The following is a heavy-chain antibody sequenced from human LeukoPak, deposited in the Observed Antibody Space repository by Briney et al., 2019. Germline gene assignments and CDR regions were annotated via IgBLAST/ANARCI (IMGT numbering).Heavy chain of an antibody. CDR3: ARVVSGYYDSSGAFDY. CDR2: IWYDGSNK. V-gene: IGHV3-33*01. Sequence: GGSLRLSCAASGFTFRNHGMYWVRQAPGKGLEWVAVIWYDGSNKYYADSVKGRFTISRDNSKNTLYLQMNSLRAEDTAVYYCARVVSGYYDSSGAFDYWGQGTLVTVSS. J-gene: IGHJ4*02. CDR1: GFTFRNHG. D-gene: IGHD3-22*01.